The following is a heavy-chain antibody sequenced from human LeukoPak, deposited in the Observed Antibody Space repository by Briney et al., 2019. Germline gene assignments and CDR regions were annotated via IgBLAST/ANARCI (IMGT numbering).Heavy chain of an antibody. J-gene: IGHJ4*02. Sequence: ASVKVSCKVSGKTLSDFHPLVATASWKGLEGLGGSDPEDGERIYAQMFQGRVTMTEDTSIDTAYMELSSLRSEDTAVYYCVTGFTTMAVDYFDYWGQGTLVTVSP. D-gene: IGHD5-18*01. V-gene: IGHV1-24*01. CDR3: VTGFTTMAVDYFDY. CDR1: GKTLSDF. CDR2: SDPEDGER.